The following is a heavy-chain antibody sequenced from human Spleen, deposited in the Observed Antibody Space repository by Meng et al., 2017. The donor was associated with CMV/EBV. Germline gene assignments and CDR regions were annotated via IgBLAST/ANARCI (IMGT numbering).Heavy chain of an antibody. Sequence: GESLKISCAASGFTFSGSAIHWVRQASGKGLEWVGRIRSKGYNYATAYGASVKGRFTSSRDDSKNTAYLQMDSLKTEDMAVYYCTVHHIVVVPTAPRGMDVWGQGTTVTVSS. D-gene: IGHD2-2*01. CDR1: GFTFSGSA. J-gene: IGHJ6*02. V-gene: IGHV3-73*01. CDR3: TVHHIVVVPTAPRGMDV. CDR2: IRSKGYNYAT.